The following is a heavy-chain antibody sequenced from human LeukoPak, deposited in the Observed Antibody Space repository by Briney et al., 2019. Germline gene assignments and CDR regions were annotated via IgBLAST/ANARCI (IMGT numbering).Heavy chain of an antibody. CDR3: ARERRYDFWSGLGYNWFDP. CDR2: IYTSGST. D-gene: IGHD3-3*01. V-gene: IGHV4-61*02. CDR1: GGSISSGSYY. J-gene: IGHJ5*02. Sequence: PSQTLSLTCTVSGGSISSGSYYWSWIRQPAGTGLEWIGRIYTSGSTNYNPSLKSRVTISVDTSKNQFSLKLSSVTAADTAVYYCARERRYDFWSGLGYNWFDPWGQGTLVTVSS.